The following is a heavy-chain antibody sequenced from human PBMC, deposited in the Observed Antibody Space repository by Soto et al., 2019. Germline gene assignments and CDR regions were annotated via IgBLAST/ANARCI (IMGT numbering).Heavy chain of an antibody. V-gene: IGHV1-69*06. Sequence: QVQLVQSGAEVKTPGSSVKVSCRASGGTFNNYVINWVRQAPGQGLEWMAGIIPIFGTPNYAQQFQGRVTITAYKATSTAYMELNRLRAEDTVVYYCAGRCDGTNCLAHFDYWGQGTLVTVSS. D-gene: IGHD2-2*01. CDR3: AGRCDGTNCLAHFDY. CDR2: IIPIFGTP. J-gene: IGHJ4*02. CDR1: GGTFNNYV.